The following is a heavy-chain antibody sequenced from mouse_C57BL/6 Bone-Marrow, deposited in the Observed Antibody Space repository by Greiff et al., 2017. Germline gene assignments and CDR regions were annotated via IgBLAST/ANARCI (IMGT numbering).Heavy chain of an antibody. J-gene: IGHJ3*01. Sequence: EVHLVESGGGLVKPGGSLKLSCAASGFTFSDYGMHWVRQAPEKGLEWVAYISSGGSTIYYADTVKGRFTISRDNAKNTLFLQMTSLRSEDATMYYCARDGEGRFAYWGQGTLVTVSA. D-gene: IGHD1-1*01. CDR2: ISSGGSTI. CDR1: GFTFSDYG. V-gene: IGHV5-17*01. CDR3: ARDGEGRFAY.